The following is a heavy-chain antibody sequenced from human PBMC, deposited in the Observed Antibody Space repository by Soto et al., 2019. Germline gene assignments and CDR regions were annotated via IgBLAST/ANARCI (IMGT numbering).Heavy chain of an antibody. D-gene: IGHD6-13*01. J-gene: IGHJ4*02. CDR1: GFSFSSYG. CDR2: ISYDGSDK. Sequence: QVQLVESGGDVVQPGRSLRLSCAASGFSFSSYGMHWVRQAPGKGLEWVTVISYDGSDKYYADSVKGRFTISRDNSKNTLYLQMNSLRVEDTAVYYCAKGFTSTWTGYFDYWGQGTLVTVSS. V-gene: IGHV3-30*18. CDR3: AKGFTSTWTGYFDY.